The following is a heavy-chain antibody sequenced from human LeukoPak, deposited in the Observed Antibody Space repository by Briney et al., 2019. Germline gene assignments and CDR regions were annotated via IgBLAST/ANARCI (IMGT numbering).Heavy chain of an antibody. D-gene: IGHD2-15*01. CDR1: GFTFSSYS. J-gene: IGHJ4*02. V-gene: IGHV3-48*01. Sequence: GGSLRLSCAASGFTFSSYSMRWVRQAPGKGLEWVSYISSSSSTIYYADSVKGRFTISRDNANNSLYLQMNSLRAEDTAVYYCARRSYSGLDYWGQGTLVTVSS. CDR2: ISSSSSTI. CDR3: ARRSYSGLDY.